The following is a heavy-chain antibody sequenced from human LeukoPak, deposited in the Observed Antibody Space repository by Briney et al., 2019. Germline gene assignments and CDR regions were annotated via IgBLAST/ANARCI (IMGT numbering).Heavy chain of an antibody. J-gene: IGHJ3*02. CDR3: ASSRDYYDSSGYYFSRRNDAFDI. D-gene: IGHD3-22*01. CDR2: ISAYNGNT. Sequence: ASVKVSCKASGYTFTSYGISWVRQAPGQGLEWMGWISAYNGNTNYAQKLQGRVTMTTDTSTSTAYMELRSLRSDDTAVYYCASSRDYYDSSGYYFSRRNDAFDIWGQGTMVTVSS. V-gene: IGHV1-18*01. CDR1: GYTFTSYG.